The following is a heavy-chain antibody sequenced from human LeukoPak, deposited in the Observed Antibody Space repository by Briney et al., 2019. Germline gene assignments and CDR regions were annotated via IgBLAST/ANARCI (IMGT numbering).Heavy chain of an antibody. Sequence: GGSLRLSCAASGFTFSSYGMHWVRQAPGKGLEWVAAIWYDGSNKYYADSVKGRFTISRDNSKNTLYLQMNSLRAEDTAVYYCARDLTMVRTMLGYWGQGTLVTVSS. D-gene: IGHD3-10*01. V-gene: IGHV3-33*01. J-gene: IGHJ4*02. CDR1: GFTFSSYG. CDR2: IWYDGSNK. CDR3: ARDLTMVRTMLGY.